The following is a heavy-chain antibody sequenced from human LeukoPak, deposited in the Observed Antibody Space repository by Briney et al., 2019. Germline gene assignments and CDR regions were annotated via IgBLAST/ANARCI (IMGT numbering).Heavy chain of an antibody. D-gene: IGHD6-19*01. Sequence: ASVKASCKASGYTFTSYYMHWVRQAPGQGLEWMGIINPSGGSTSYAQKFQGRVTMTRDTSTSTVYMELSSLRSEDTAVYYCARGGVIAVAGGYFDYWGQGTLVTVSS. CDR1: GYTFTSYY. CDR2: INPSGGST. J-gene: IGHJ4*02. CDR3: ARGGVIAVAGGYFDY. V-gene: IGHV1-46*03.